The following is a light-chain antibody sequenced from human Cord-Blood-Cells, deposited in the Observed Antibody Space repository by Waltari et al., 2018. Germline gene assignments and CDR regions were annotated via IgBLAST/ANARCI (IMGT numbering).Light chain of an antibody. J-gene: IGKJ5*01. CDR2: DAS. V-gene: IGKV3-11*01. CDR1: QSVSSY. Sequence: EIVLTQSPATLSLSPGERATLSCRASQSVSSYLAWYQQKPGQAPRLLIYDASNRATGIPARFSGSGSGTDFTLTISSLEPEDLAVYYCQQRSNWITCGQGTRLEIK. CDR3: QQRSNWIT.